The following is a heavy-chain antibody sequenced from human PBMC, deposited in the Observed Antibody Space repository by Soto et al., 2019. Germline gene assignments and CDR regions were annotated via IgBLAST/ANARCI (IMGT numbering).Heavy chain of an antibody. J-gene: IGHJ3*02. V-gene: IGHV4-31*03. CDR3: RRYCDWSAQGGDAFDI. D-gene: IGHD3-9*01. Sequence: QVQLQESGPGLVKPSQTLSLTCTVSGGSISSGGYYWSWIRQHPGKGLEWIGYIYYCGSTYYNPSRKSRVTISEDTSKNQFSLKLSSATAADTAVYYCRRYCDWSAQGGDAFDIWGQGTMVTVSS. CDR1: GGSISSGGYY. CDR2: IYYCGST.